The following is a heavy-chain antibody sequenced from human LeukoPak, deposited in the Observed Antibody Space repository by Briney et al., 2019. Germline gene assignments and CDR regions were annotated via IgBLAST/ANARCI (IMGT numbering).Heavy chain of an antibody. J-gene: IGHJ4*02. CDR1: GGSFSGYY. CDR2: INHSGST. Sequence: SETLSLTCAVYGGSFSGYYWSWIRQPPGKGPEWIGEINHSGSTNYNPSLKSRVTISVDTSKNQFSLKLSSVTAADTAVYYCARNGDFWGQGTLVTVSS. CDR3: ARNGDF. V-gene: IGHV4-34*01. D-gene: IGHD2-8*01.